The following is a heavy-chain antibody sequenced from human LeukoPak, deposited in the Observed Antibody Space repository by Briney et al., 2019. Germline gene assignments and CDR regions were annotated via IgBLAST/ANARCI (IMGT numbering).Heavy chain of an antibody. Sequence: SPSETLSLTCTVSGGSISSYYWSWIRQPAGKGLEWIGRIYTSGTTNYNPSLKSRVTMSVDTSKSQFSLKLSSVTAADTAVYYCARVLVVAGHSDYSYFDLWGRGTLVTVSS. CDR2: IYTSGTT. CDR1: GGSISSYY. D-gene: IGHD2-15*01. V-gene: IGHV4-4*07. J-gene: IGHJ2*01. CDR3: ARVLVVAGHSDYSYFDL.